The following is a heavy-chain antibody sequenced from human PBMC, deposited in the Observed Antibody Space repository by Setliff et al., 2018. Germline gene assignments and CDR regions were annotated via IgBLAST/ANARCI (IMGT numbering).Heavy chain of an antibody. J-gene: IGHJ5*02. Sequence: GESLKISCQGSGYSFTSYWIGWVRQMPGKGLEWMGIIYPGDSDTRYSPSFQGQVTISADKSISTAYLQWSSLKASDTAMYYCARSRSNFWSGYFNWFDPWGQGTLVTVSS. CDR1: GYSFTSYW. CDR2: IYPGDSDT. V-gene: IGHV5-51*01. D-gene: IGHD3-3*01. CDR3: ARSRSNFWSGYFNWFDP.